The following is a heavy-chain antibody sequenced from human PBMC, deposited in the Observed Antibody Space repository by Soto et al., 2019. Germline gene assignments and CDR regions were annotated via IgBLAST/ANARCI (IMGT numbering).Heavy chain of an antibody. V-gene: IGHV2-70*04. CDR1: GFSLTTTGMR. CDR3: ARSPILVPLYFDY. CDR2: IDWDGNH. Sequence: SGPTLVNPTQTLTLTCTFSGFSLTTTGMRVSWIRQPPGKALEWLGRIDWDGNHFYSTSLKTRVTISKDTSKNQVVLTMTNMDPVDTATYYCARSPILVPLYFDYWGQGVPFTVSS. D-gene: IGHD3-22*01. J-gene: IGHJ4*02.